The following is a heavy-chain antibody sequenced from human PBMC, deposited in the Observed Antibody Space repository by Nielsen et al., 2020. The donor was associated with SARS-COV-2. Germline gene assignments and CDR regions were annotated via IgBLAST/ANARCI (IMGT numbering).Heavy chain of an antibody. CDR3: ARDIVVVVAAISLYYYYGMDV. Sequence: GGSLRLSCAASGFTFSSYSMNWVRQAPGKGLEWVSSISSSSSYIYYADSVKGRFTISRDNAKNSLYLQMNSLRAEDTAVYYCARDIVVVVAAISLYYYYGMDVWGQGTTVTVSS. CDR1: GFTFSSYS. CDR2: ISSSSSYI. D-gene: IGHD2-15*01. V-gene: IGHV3-21*01. J-gene: IGHJ6*02.